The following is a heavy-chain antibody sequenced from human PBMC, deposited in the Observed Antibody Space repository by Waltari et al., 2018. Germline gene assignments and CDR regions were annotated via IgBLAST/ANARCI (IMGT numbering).Heavy chain of an antibody. CDR3: ARDESNGMDV. V-gene: IGHV1-69*01. Sequence: QVQLVQSGAEVKKPGSSLKVSCTASAGTVSSYAVSWVRQAPGQGLEWLGGIIPIFGTANYAQKFQGRVTITADESTSTAYMELSSLRSEDTAVYYCARDESNGMDVWGQGTTVTVSS. J-gene: IGHJ6*02. CDR2: IIPIFGTA. CDR1: AGTVSSYA.